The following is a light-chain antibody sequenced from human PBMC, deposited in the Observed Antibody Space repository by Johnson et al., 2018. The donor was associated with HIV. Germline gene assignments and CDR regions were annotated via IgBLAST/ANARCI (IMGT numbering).Light chain of an antibody. CDR2: EDY. Sequence: QSVLTQPPSVSAAPGQRVNISCSGHSSNIENYFVSWYQQLPGAAPRLLIYEDYKRPSGIPDRFSGSKSGASATLGITGLQTGDEADYYCGTWDDRLGVFVFASETKVTGL. CDR1: SSNIENYF. V-gene: IGLV1-51*02. CDR3: GTWDDRLGVFV. J-gene: IGLJ1*01.